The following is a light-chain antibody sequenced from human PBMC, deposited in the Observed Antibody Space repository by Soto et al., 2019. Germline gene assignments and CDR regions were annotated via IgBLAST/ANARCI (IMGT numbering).Light chain of an antibody. CDR1: SGHRNYA. CDR3: QTWGSGIVV. Sequence: QPVLTQSPSASASLGASVKLTCTLSSGHRNYAIAWHQQQSEKGPRYLMKLYSDGSHSKGDGIPDRFSGSSSGAERYLTISSLQSEDEADYYCQTWGSGIVVFGGGTKVTVL. J-gene: IGLJ2*01. V-gene: IGLV4-69*01. CDR2: LYSDGSH.